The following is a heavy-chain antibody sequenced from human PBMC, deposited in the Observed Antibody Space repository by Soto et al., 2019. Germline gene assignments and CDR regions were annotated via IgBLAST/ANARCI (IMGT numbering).Heavy chain of an antibody. CDR2: ISAYNGNT. CDR3: ARVKAARSHYYYSGMDV. CDR1: GYTFTSYG. D-gene: IGHD6-6*01. V-gene: IGHV1-18*01. J-gene: IGHJ6*02. Sequence: ASVKVSCKASGYTFTSYGISWVRRAPGQGLEWMGWISAYNGNTNYAQKLQGRVTMTTDTSTSTAYMELRSLRSDDTAVYYCARVKAARSHYYYSGMDVWGQGTSVTVSS.